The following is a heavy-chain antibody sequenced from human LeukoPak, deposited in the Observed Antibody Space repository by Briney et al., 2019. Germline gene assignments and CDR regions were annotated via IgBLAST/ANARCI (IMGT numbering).Heavy chain of an antibody. V-gene: IGHV4-59*01. CDR1: GGSISSYY. CDR3: AGDSYYYGSEYYFDY. D-gene: IGHD3-10*01. CDR2: IYYSGST. Sequence: SETLSLTCTVSGGSISSYYWSWIRQPPGKGLEWIGYIYYSGSTNYNPSLKSRVTISVDTSKNQFSLKLSSVTAADTAVYYCAGDSYYYGSEYYFDYWGQGTLVTVSS. J-gene: IGHJ4*02.